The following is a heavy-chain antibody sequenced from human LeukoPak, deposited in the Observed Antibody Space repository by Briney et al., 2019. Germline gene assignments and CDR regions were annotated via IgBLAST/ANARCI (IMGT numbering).Heavy chain of an antibody. Sequence: SETLSLTCAVYGGSFSGYYWSWIRQPPGKGLEWIGEINHSGSTNYNPSLKSRDTISVDTSKHLFSLKLSAVTAADTAVYYCARGLATTAIDYWGKGTMVTVSS. D-gene: IGHD4-17*01. J-gene: IGHJ4*02. CDR1: GGSFSGYY. V-gene: IGHV4-34*01. CDR3: ARGLATTAIDY. CDR2: INHSGST.